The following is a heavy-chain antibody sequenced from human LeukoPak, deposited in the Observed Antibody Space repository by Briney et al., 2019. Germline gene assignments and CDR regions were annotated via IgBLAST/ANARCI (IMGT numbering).Heavy chain of an antibody. D-gene: IGHD1-14*01. CDR1: GFIFSPYA. CDR3: AFRENNWNHGDNDAFDI. J-gene: IGHJ3*02. Sequence: GGSLRLSCAAYGFIFSPYAMSWVRQAPGKGLEWVAGIAGGDDRFADSVKGRFTISRDNAKNSLYLQMNSLRAEDTAVYYCAFRENNWNHGDNDAFDIWGQGTMVTVSS. CDR2: IAGGDDR. V-gene: IGHV3-69-1*01.